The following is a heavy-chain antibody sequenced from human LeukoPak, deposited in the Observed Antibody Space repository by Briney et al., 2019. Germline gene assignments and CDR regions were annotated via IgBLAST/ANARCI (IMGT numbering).Heavy chain of an antibody. CDR1: GFTFSSYW. V-gene: IGHV3-7*01. D-gene: IGHD3-22*01. Sequence: TGGSLRLSCAASGFTFSSYWMSWVRQAPGKGLEWVANIKQDGSEKYYVDSVKGRFTISRDNAKNSLYLQMNSLRAEDTAVYYCASHYYYDSSGCFDYWGQGTLVTVSS. CDR3: ASHYYYDSSGCFDY. J-gene: IGHJ4*02. CDR2: IKQDGSEK.